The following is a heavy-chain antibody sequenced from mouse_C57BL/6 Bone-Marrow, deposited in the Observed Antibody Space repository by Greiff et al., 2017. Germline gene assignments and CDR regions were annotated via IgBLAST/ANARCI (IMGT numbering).Heavy chain of an antibody. CDR2: IDPNSGGT. D-gene: IGHD2-1*01. CDR3: AHGNYFDWYFAV. J-gene: IGHJ1*03. V-gene: IGHV1-72*01. CDR1: GYTFTSYW. Sequence: QVQLQQSGAEFVKPGASVKLSCKAPGYTFTSYWMHWVKQRPGRGLEWIGRIDPNSGGTKYNEKFKSKATMTVDKPSSTAYMQLSSLTSEDSAVYYCAHGNYFDWYFAVWGTGTTVTVSS.